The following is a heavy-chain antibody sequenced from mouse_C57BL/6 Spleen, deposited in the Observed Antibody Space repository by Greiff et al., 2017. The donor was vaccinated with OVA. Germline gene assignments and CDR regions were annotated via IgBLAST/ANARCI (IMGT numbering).Heavy chain of an antibody. D-gene: IGHD2-12*01. Sequence: VQLKESGPELVKPGASVEIPCKASGYTFTDYNMDWVKQSHGKSLEWIGDINPNNGGTIYNQKFKGKATLTVDKSSSTAYMELRSLTSEDTAVYYCARGDSLYYFDYWGQGTTLTVSS. J-gene: IGHJ2*01. CDR2: INPNNGGT. CDR3: ARGDSLYYFDY. V-gene: IGHV1-18*01. CDR1: GYTFTDYN.